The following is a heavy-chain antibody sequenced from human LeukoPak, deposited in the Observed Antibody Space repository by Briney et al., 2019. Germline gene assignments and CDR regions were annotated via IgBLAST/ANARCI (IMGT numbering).Heavy chain of an antibody. V-gene: IGHV7-4-1*02. J-gene: IGHJ6*02. CDR2: INTNTGNP. Sequence: ASVKVSCKASGYTFTGYYMHWVRQAPGQGLEWMGWINTNTGNPTYAQGFTGRFVFSLDTSVSTAYLQISSLKAEDTAVYYCARAEGYSSSWYGYYYYGMDVWGQGTTVTVSS. CDR3: ARAEGYSSSWYGYYYYGMDV. D-gene: IGHD6-13*01. CDR1: GYTFTGYY.